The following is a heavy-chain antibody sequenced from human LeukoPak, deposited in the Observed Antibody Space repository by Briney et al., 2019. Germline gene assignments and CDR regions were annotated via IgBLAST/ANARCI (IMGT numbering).Heavy chain of an antibody. CDR1: GFTFSSYA. D-gene: IGHD6-13*01. V-gene: IGHV3-53*01. CDR2: IYSGGST. CDR3: ARAETAAGSY. Sequence: PGGSLRLSCAVSGFTFSSYAMSWVRQAPGGGLEWVSVIYSGGSTNYADSVKGRFTISRDNSKNTVYLQMNNLRAEDTAVYYCARAETAAGSYWGQGTLVTVSS. J-gene: IGHJ4*02.